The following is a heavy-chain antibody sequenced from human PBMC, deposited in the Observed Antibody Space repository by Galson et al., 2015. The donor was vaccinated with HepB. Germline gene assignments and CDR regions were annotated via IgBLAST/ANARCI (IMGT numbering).Heavy chain of an antibody. J-gene: IGHJ4*02. CDR2: IKYDASII. D-gene: IGHD1-14*01. V-gene: IGHV3-74*01. CDR3: GRDNQGFPDY. Sequence: SLRLSCAASGFTFSRNWMLWVRQAPGKGLEWVSRIKYDASIINYADSVKGRFTISRDSAKNILYLQMNSLRAEDTAVYYCGRDNQGFPDYWGQGTLVTVSS. CDR1: GFTFSRNW.